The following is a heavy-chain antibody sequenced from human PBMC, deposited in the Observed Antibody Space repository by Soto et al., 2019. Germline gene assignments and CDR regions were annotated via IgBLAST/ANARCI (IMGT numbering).Heavy chain of an antibody. CDR2: MYYSGSF. V-gene: IGHV4-39*07. CDR3: ARGVAARPPGPGYYYMDV. D-gene: IGHD6-6*01. CDR1: GGSISGGGSY. Sequence: SETLSLTCTVSGGSISGGGSYWSWIRQRPGKGLEWIGYMYYSGSFYYNPSLKSRVTISVDTSKNQFSLKLRSVTAADTAVYYCARGVAARPPGPGYYYMDVWGTGTTVTVSS. J-gene: IGHJ6*03.